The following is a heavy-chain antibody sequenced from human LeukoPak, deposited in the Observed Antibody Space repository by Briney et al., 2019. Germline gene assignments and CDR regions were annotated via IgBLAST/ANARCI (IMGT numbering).Heavy chain of an antibody. CDR1: GFTFSNYG. CDR3: AKDPRYYGSGSYYY. Sequence: GGSLRLSCAASGFTFSNYGMHWVRQAPGKGLEWVAFIRYDGSNKYYADSVKGRFTFSRDNSKNTLYLQMNSLRAEDTAVYYCAKDPRYYGSGSYYYWGQGTLVTVSS. V-gene: IGHV3-30*02. J-gene: IGHJ4*02. CDR2: IRYDGSNK. D-gene: IGHD3-10*01.